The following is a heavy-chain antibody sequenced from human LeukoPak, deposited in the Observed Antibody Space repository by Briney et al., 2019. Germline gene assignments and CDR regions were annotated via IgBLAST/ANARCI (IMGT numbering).Heavy chain of an antibody. Sequence: SETLSLTCTVSGGSLSSIYYWSWIRQPAGKGLEWIGRIYSSGSTSYHPSLKSRVTMSVDTSKNQFSLKLSSVTAADAAVYYCARHSVQTGYSSGWYGGRYFDYWGQGTLVTVSS. J-gene: IGHJ4*02. D-gene: IGHD6-19*01. CDR2: IYSSGST. CDR1: GGSLSSIYY. V-gene: IGHV4-4*07. CDR3: ARHSVQTGYSSGWYGGRYFDY.